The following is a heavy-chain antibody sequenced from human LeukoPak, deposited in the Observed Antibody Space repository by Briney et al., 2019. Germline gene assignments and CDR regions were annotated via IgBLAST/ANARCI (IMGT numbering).Heavy chain of an antibody. CDR2: SNPRSGGT. Sequence: ASVKVSCKASGYTFSDYHIHWLRQAPGQGLEWMGWSNPRSGGTNYAEKFHGRVTMTRDTSTNTANMELSRLRSDDTAVYFCTRVRALAAAGTGARYFQDWGQGTLVTVSS. V-gene: IGHV1-2*02. CDR1: GYTFSDYH. D-gene: IGHD6-13*01. CDR3: TRVRALAAAGTGARYFQD. J-gene: IGHJ1*01.